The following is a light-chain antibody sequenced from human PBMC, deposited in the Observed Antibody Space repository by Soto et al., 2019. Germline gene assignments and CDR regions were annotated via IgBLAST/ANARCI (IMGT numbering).Light chain of an antibody. V-gene: IGLV1-40*01. CDR2: DNS. CDR1: SSNIGAGFD. Sequence: QAVLTQPPSVSGAPGQRVTISCTGNSSNIGAGFDVHWYQQLPGTAPKLLIYDNSNRPSGVPDRFSGSKSGTSASLAITGLQAEDEADYYCQAYDDSLTAFVFGGGTKVTVL. CDR3: QAYDDSLTAFV. J-gene: IGLJ3*02.